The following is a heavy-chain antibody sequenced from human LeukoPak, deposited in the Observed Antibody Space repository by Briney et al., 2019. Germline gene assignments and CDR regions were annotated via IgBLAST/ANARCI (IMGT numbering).Heavy chain of an antibody. CDR2: IYYSGST. J-gene: IGHJ3*02. V-gene: IGHV4-39*01. D-gene: IGHD1-26*01. CDR3: ARTYSGSYRDAFDI. Sequence: PSGTLSLTCTVSGGSISSSSYYWGWIRQPPGKGLEWIGSIYYSGSTYYNPSLKSRDTISVDTSKNQFSLKLSSVTAADTAVYYCARTYSGSYRDAFDIWGQGTMVTVSS. CDR1: GGSISSSSYY.